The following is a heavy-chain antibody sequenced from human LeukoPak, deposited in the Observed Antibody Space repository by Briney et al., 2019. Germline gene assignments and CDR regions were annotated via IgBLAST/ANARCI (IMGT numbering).Heavy chain of an antibody. D-gene: IGHD2-2*01. CDR2: IRPDGSEG. J-gene: IGHJ4*02. CDR1: GITFSNSW. V-gene: IGHV3-7*01. Sequence: GGSLRLSCTTSGITFSNSWMSWVRQAPGKGLEWVATIRPDGSEGYYADSVRGRFTISRDNSKNSFYLQMSSLRAEDTAVYYCAKDSPRGPAAISHWGQGTLVTVSS. CDR3: AKDSPRGPAAISH.